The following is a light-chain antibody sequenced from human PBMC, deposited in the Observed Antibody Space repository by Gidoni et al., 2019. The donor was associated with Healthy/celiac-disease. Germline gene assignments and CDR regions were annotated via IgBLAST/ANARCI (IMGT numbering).Light chain of an antibody. Sequence: IVLTQSPVTLSLSPGERATLSCRASQSVNSYLAWYQQKPGQAPRLLIYDASNRATGIPARFSGSGSETDFALTISSLESEDCAVYYCQQRSNWPLTFGGGTKVEIK. CDR2: DAS. CDR1: QSVNSY. CDR3: QQRSNWPLT. J-gene: IGKJ4*01. V-gene: IGKV3-11*01.